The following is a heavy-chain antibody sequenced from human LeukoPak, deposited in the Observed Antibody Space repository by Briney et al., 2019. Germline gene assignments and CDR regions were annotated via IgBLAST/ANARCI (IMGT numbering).Heavy chain of an antibody. CDR1: GGSFSGYY. D-gene: IGHD5-24*01. J-gene: IGHJ6*03. V-gene: IGHV4-34*01. CDR3: ARAEKNYYYYYMDV. CDR2: INHSGST. Sequence: PSETLSLTCAVYGGSFSGYYWSWLRQPPGKGLEWIGEINHSGSTNYNPSLKSRVTMSVDTSKHQFSLKLSSVPAADTAVYYCARAEKNYYYYYMDVWGKGTTVTISS.